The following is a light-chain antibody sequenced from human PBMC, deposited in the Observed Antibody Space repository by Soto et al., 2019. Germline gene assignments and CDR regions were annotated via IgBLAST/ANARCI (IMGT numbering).Light chain of an antibody. CDR3: QQYGNPLLT. Sequence: DIQMTQSPSSLSASVGDRVTITCQASQDISNYLNWYQRKPGKAPKLLIYDASNLKIGVPSRFSGSGSGTDFTFTISSLQPEDVATYYCQQYGNPLLTFAGGTKVEIK. CDR2: DAS. V-gene: IGKV1-33*01. J-gene: IGKJ4*01. CDR1: QDISNY.